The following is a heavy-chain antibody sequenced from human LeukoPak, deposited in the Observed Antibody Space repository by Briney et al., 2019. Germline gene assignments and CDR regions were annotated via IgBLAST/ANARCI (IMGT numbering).Heavy chain of an antibody. J-gene: IGHJ4*02. D-gene: IGHD5-18*01. V-gene: IGHV3-7*01. Sequence: GGSLRLSCAASGFTFSSYWMSWVRQAPGKGLQWVANIKLDGSENYYVDSVRGRFTISRDNAKNSVFLQMTSLRVDDTAVYYCARDAEGRRYSPQDYWGQGTLVTVSS. CDR3: ARDAEGRRYSPQDY. CDR1: GFTFSSYW. CDR2: IKLDGSEN.